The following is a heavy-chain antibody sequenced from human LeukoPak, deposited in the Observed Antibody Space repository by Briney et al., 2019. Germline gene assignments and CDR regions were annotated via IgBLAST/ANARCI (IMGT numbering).Heavy chain of an antibody. CDR3: AKDLTQLYLAFDY. V-gene: IGHV3-43*02. J-gene: IGHJ4*02. CDR2: ISGDGSRT. Sequence: PGGSLRLSCAASGFTFDEYAIHWVRQAPGKGLEWVSLISGDGSRTYYADSVKGRFTISRDSSKNSLYLQMNSLRTEDTAFYYCAKDLTQLYLAFDYWGQESLVTVSS. D-gene: IGHD5-18*01. CDR1: GFTFDEYA.